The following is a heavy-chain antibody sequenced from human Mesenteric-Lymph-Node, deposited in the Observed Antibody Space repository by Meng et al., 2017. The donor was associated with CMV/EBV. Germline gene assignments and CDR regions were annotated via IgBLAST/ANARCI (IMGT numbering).Heavy chain of an antibody. J-gene: IGHJ4*02. CDR2: IIPMFATT. D-gene: IGHD6-6*01. CDR1: GGFFSNHA. CDR3: ARDGEYSSST. Sequence: KVACKTSGGFFSNHAISWVRQAPGQGLEWMGGIIPMFATTNYAQKFQGRVTVTTDDSTSTAYMELSSLRCEDTAVYYCARDGEYSSSTWGQGTLVTVSS. V-gene: IGHV1-69*05.